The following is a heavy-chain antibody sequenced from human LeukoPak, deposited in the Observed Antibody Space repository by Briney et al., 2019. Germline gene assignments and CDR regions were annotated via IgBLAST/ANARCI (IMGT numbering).Heavy chain of an antibody. V-gene: IGHV3-33*01. CDR3: ARRGDSYSFDY. J-gene: IGHJ4*02. CDR1: GFTFSSYD. Sequence: GRSLRLSCAASGFTFSSYDMHWVRQAPGKGLEWVAAIWYDGSNKYYADSVKGRFTISRDNSKNTLSLQMNSLRAEDTAVYYCARRGDSYSFDYGGQGTLVTVSS. CDR2: IWYDGSNK. D-gene: IGHD2-21*02.